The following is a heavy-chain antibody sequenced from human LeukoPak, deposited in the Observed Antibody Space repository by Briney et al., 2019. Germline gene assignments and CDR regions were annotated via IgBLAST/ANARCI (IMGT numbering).Heavy chain of an antibody. CDR2: IYTSGST. D-gene: IGHD6-13*01. V-gene: IGHV4-4*07. J-gene: IGHJ5*02. CDR1: GGSISSYY. CDR3: ARGFSGGAAARFDP. Sequence: SETLSLTCTVSGGSISSYYWSWIRQPAGKGLEWIGRIYTSGSTNYNPSLKSRVTMPVDTSKNQFSLKLSSVTAADTAVYYCARGFSGGAAARFDPWGQGTLVTVSS.